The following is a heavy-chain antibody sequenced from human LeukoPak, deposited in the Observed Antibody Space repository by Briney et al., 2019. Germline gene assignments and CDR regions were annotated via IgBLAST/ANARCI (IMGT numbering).Heavy chain of an antibody. Sequence: GGPLRLSCAASGFTFSSYGVHWVRQAPGKGLEWVAFIRYDGSNKYYADSVKGRFTISRDNSKNTLYLQMNSLRAEDTAVYYCAHMAAAGSSTTFDYWGQGTLVTVSS. CDR2: IRYDGSNK. CDR1: GFTFSSYG. D-gene: IGHD6-13*01. CDR3: AHMAAAGSSTTFDY. V-gene: IGHV3-30*02. J-gene: IGHJ4*02.